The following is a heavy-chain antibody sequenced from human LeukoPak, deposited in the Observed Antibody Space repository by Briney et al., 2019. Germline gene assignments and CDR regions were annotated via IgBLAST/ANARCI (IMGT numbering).Heavy chain of an antibody. CDR1: GFTFSSYA. D-gene: IGHD2-15*01. CDR2: ISYDGSNK. J-gene: IGHJ4*02. V-gene: IGHV3-30-3*01. Sequence: GGSLRLSCAASGFTFSSYAMHWVRQAPGKGLEWVAVISYDGSNKYYADSVKGRFTISRDNSKNTLYLQMNSLRAEDTAVYYCAREDQVVAAPFDYWGQGTLVTVSS. CDR3: AREDQVVAAPFDY.